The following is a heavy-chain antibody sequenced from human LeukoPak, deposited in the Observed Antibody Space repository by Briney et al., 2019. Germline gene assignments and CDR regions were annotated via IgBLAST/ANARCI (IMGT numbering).Heavy chain of an antibody. V-gene: IGHV3-30*04. CDR1: GFPFISYT. CDR3: ARDVGGYAFDS. J-gene: IGHJ4*02. CDR2: MSYDGSHK. D-gene: IGHD5-12*01. Sequence: PGRSLRLSCVASGFPFISYTMHWVRQAPGKGLEWVAVMSYDGSHKFHADSVKGRFTISRDNSKNTVYLQVNSLRAEDTAIYYCARDVGGYAFDSWGQGTLVTVSS.